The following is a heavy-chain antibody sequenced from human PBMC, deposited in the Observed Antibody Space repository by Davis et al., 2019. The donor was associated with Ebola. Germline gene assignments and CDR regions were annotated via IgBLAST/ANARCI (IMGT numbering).Heavy chain of an antibody. D-gene: IGHD4-17*01. CDR1: GFTFSSYA. Sequence: GGSLRLSCAASGFTFSSYAMHWVRQAPGKGLEWVAVISYDGSSKYYADSVKGRFTISRDYSKNTLYLQMNSLRTEDTAVYYCARDLGTVTTSEVFDYWGQGILVTVSS. CDR3: ARDLGTVTTSEVFDY. J-gene: IGHJ4*02. V-gene: IGHV3-30-3*01. CDR2: ISYDGSSK.